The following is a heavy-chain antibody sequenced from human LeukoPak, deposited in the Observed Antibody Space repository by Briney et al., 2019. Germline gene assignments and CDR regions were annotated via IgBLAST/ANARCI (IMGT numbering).Heavy chain of an antibody. CDR3: ARDNYFDSSGPTPGYFDY. Sequence: GESLKISCEASGYRFTSYWIGWVRQVPGKGLEWMGIIYPGDSDTRYSPSFQGQVTISADKSISTAYLQWSSLKASDTAMYYCARDNYFDSSGPTPGYFDYWGQGTLVTVSS. D-gene: IGHD3-22*01. V-gene: IGHV5-51*01. CDR1: GYRFTSYW. J-gene: IGHJ4*02. CDR2: IYPGDSDT.